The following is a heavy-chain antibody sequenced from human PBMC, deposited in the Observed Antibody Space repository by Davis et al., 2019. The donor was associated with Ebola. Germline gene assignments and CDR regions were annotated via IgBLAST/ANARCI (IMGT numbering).Heavy chain of an antibody. CDR2: ISWNSGSI. CDR1: GFTFDDYA. D-gene: IGHD6-19*01. V-gene: IGHV3-9*01. CDR3: AKDAVAGTYYYGMDV. J-gene: IGHJ6*02. Sequence: SLKISCAASGFTFDDYAMHWVRQVPGKGLEWVSGISWNSGSIGYADSVKGRFIISRDNAKNSLYLQMNSLRAEDTALYYCAKDAVAGTYYYGMDVWGQGTTVTVSS.